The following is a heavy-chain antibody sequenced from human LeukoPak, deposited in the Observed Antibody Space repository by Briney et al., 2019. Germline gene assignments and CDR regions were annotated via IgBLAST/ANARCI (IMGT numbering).Heavy chain of an antibody. Sequence: SETLSLTCAVSGDSITNTNWWNWVRQPPGKGLERIAEIDHRGNTNHNPSLKSRVTISADKSKNQFSLKLNSVTAADTAVYYCARGYGPGYWGQGTLVTVSA. J-gene: IGHJ4*02. CDR1: GDSITNTNW. D-gene: IGHD4-17*01. CDR3: ARGYGPGY. CDR2: IDHRGNT. V-gene: IGHV4-4*02.